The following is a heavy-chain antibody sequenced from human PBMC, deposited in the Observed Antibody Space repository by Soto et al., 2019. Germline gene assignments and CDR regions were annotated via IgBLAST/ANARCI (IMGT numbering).Heavy chain of an antibody. D-gene: IGHD2-15*01. J-gene: IGHJ4*02. Sequence: GGSLRLSCAASGFTFSSYAMSWVRQAPGKGLEWVSAISGSGGSTYYADSVKGRFTISRDNSKNTLYLQMNSLRAEDTAVYYCAKARPYCSGGSCYPGVVDYWGQGTLVTVSS. CDR3: AKARPYCSGGSCYPGVVDY. V-gene: IGHV3-23*01. CDR2: ISGSGGST. CDR1: GFTFSSYA.